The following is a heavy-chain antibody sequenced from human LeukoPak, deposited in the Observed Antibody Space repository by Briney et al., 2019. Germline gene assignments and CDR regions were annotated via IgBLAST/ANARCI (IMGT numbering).Heavy chain of an antibody. CDR3: ARAGRVVVVAATIGFDP. D-gene: IGHD2-15*01. CDR2: IYHSGNT. V-gene: IGHV4-38-2*02. Sequence: SETLSLTCTVSGYSISTSYYWGWIRQPPGKGLEWIGSIYHSGNTYYNPSLKSRVTISVDTSKNQFSLKLNSVTAADTAVYYCARAGRVVVVAATIGFDPWGQGTLVTVSS. J-gene: IGHJ5*02. CDR1: GYSISTSYY.